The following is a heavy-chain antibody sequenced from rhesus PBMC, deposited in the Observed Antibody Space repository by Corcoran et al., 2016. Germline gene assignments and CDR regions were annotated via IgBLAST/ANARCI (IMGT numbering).Heavy chain of an antibody. CDR2: FYGSGGIN. D-gene: IGHD4-23*01. Sequence: QVQLQESGPGLVKPSETLSLTCAVSGYSIRSNYWNWIRQPPGKGLEWIGSFYGSGGINYLNQSLKSRVTLSVDTSKNQFSLKLSSVTAADTAVYYCARGGTVTTDFDYWGQGVLVTVSS. CDR1: GYSIRSNY. CDR3: ARGGTVTTDFDY. V-gene: IGHV4S14*01. J-gene: IGHJ4*01.